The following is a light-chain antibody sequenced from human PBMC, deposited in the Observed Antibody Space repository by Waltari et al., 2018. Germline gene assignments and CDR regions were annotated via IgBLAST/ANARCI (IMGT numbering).Light chain of an antibody. Sequence: QSALTQPASVSGSPGQSITISCTGTNNDVGAYNFVYWYQQHPGKAPKLLIHEVSNRTPGVSSAFPGSKSGNPASLTISGLQAEDEADYHCSSYTRSHTYVFGPGTTVTVL. CDR2: EVS. CDR1: NNDVGAYNF. CDR3: SSYTRSHTYV. V-gene: IGLV2-14*01. J-gene: IGLJ1*01.